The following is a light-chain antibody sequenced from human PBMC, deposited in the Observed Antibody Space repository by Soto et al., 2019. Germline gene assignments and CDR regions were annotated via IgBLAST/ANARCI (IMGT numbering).Light chain of an antibody. J-gene: IGKJ5*01. Sequence: DIQLTQTPSFLSASVGARVTATCRASQGSPTYLAWYQQKPGKAPKLMIYGVSTLQNGVPSRFSGAGSGTECTLTITSLQPEDAATYYCQQLNHYPLTFGQGTRLEIK. CDR3: QQLNHYPLT. V-gene: IGKV1-9*01. CDR2: GVS. CDR1: QGSPTY.